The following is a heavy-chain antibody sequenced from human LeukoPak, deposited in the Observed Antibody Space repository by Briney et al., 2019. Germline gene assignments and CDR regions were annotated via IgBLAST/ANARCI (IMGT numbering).Heavy chain of an antibody. CDR3: ARDDGREDDYVWGSYLYVGEGY. CDR2: ITSSGSSM. Sequence: PGGSLRLSCAASGFTFSSYNMNWVRQAPGKGLEWVSSITSSGSSMYYADSVKGRFTISRDNAKNSLYLQMNSLRAEDTAVYYCARDDGREDDYVWGSYLYVGEGYWGQGTLVTVSS. J-gene: IGHJ4*02. CDR1: GFTFSSYN. V-gene: IGHV3-21*01. D-gene: IGHD3-16*01.